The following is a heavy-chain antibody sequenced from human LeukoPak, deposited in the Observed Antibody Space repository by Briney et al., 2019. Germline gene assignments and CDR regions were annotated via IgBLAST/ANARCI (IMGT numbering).Heavy chain of an antibody. CDR2: INAGNGNT. CDR1: GYTFTSYA. V-gene: IGHV1-3*01. D-gene: IGHD5-18*01. CDR3: ARGGVAAMVYYFDY. J-gene: IGHJ4*02. Sequence: ASVKVSCKASGYTFTSYAMHWVRQAPRQRLEWMGWINAGNGNTKYSQKFQGRVTITRDTSASTAYMELSSLRSEDTAVFYCARGGVAAMVYYFDYWGQGTLVTVSS.